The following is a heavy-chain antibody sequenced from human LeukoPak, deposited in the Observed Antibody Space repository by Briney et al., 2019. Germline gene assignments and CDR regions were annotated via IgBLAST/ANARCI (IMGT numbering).Heavy chain of an antibody. CDR1: GGSFSGYY. J-gene: IGHJ4*02. Sequence: KTSETLSLTCAVYGGSFSGYYWSWIRQPPGKGLEWIGEINHSGSTNYNPSLKSRVTISVDTSKNQFSLKLSSVTAADTAVYYCARDRYYYGSGSSIDYWGQGTLVTVSS. CDR2: INHSGST. CDR3: ARDRYYYGSGSSIDY. D-gene: IGHD3-10*01. V-gene: IGHV4-34*01.